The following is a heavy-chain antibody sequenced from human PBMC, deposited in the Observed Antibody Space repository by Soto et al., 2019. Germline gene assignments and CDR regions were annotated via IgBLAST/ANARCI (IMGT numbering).Heavy chain of an antibody. CDR2: IKEDGSER. Sequence: LRLSCAASGFTFSNYWMSWVRQAPGKGLEWVANIKEDGSERNYVDSVRGRFTISRDNAKNSVYLQINSLRAEDTAVYFCARDCSGGSCYPGMDVWGQGTTVTVSS. CDR1: GFTFSNYW. V-gene: IGHV3-7*01. J-gene: IGHJ6*02. CDR3: ARDCSGGSCYPGMDV. D-gene: IGHD2-15*01.